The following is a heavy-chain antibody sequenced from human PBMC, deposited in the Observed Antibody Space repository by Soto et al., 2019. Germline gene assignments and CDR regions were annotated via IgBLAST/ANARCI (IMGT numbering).Heavy chain of an antibody. J-gene: IGHJ4*02. V-gene: IGHV4-39*01. Sequence: QLQLQESGPGLVKPSETLSLTCTVSGGSISSSSYYWGWIRQPPGKGLEWIGSIYYSGSTYYNPSLKSRVTISVDTSKNQFSLKLSSVTAADTAVYYCARHGPYYYGSGSYFDYWGQGTLVTVSS. CDR1: GGSISSSSYY. CDR2: IYYSGST. CDR3: ARHGPYYYGSGSYFDY. D-gene: IGHD3-10*01.